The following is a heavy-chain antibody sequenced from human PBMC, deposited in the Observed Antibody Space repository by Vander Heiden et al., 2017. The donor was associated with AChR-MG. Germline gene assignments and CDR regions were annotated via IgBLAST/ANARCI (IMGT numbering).Heavy chain of an antibody. CDR1: GCPSSSDG. Sequence: QVQLVESGGGVVQPGRSVRPSCAASGCPSSSDGMRWVRQAPCKGLEGVAVIWDDGSNKYYADSVKGRFTISRDNSKNTLYLQMNSLRAEDTAVYYCARDRKRWYYFDYWGQGTLVTVSS. CDR3: ARDRKRWYYFDY. J-gene: IGHJ4*02. V-gene: IGHV3-33*01. D-gene: IGHD1-1*01. CDR2: IWDDGSNK.